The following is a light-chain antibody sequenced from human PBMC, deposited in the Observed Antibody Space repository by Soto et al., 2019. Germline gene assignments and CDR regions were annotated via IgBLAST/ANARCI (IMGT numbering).Light chain of an antibody. CDR1: TSDVGSYNH. CDR3: SSHASGSTLI. J-gene: IGLJ2*01. V-gene: IGLV2-14*03. Sequence: LTQPASVSGSPGQSTIISCTGSTSDVGSYNHVSWYQQHPGRAPKLIIYDVSNRPSGVSNRFSGSKSANTASLTISGLQSEDEADYYCSSHASGSTLIFGGGTKVTVL. CDR2: DVS.